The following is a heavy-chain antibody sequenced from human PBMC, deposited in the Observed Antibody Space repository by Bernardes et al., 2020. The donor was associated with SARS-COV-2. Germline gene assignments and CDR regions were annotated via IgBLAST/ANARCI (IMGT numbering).Heavy chain of an antibody. CDR2: ISSSGSTI. V-gene: IGHV3-11*01. CDR1: GFTFSDYY. D-gene: IGHD3-3*01. J-gene: IGHJ4*02. CDR3: AKTYYDFWSGYYFGY. Sequence: SLSLSCAASGFTFSDYYMSWIRQAPGKGLEWVSYISSSGSTIYYADSVKGRFTISRDNAKNSLYLQMNSLRAEDTAVYYCAKTYYDFWSGYYFGYWGQGTLVTVSS.